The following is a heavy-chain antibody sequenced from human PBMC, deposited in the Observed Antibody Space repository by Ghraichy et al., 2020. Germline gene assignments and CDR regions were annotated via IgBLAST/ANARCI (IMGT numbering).Heavy chain of an antibody. J-gene: IGHJ6*02. CDR3: ARQGLVSDYYYGMDV. CDR2: IYHSGST. D-gene: IGHD6-19*01. Sequence: SETLSLTCTVSGGSISNSSYYWGWIRQPPGKGLEWIGSIYHSGSTYYNPSLKSRVTISVDTSKNQFSLKLSSVTAADTAVYYCARQGLVSDYYYGMDVWGQGTTVTVSS. V-gene: IGHV4-39*01. CDR1: GGSISNSSYY.